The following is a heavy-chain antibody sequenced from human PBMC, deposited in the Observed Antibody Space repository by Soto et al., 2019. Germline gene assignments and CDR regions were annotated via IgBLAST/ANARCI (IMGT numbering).Heavy chain of an antibody. D-gene: IGHD2-15*01. CDR3: ARVMEPFCSGCSCYASFART. Sequence: QVQLVESGGGVVQPGRSLRLSCAASGFTFSSYAMHWVRQAPGKGLEWVAVISYDGSNKYYADSVKGRFTISRDNSKNTLYLQMNSLGAEDTAVYYCARVMEPFCSGCSCYASFARTWGQGTLVTVSS. CDR2: ISYDGSNK. V-gene: IGHV3-30-3*01. CDR1: GFTFSSYA. J-gene: IGHJ4*02.